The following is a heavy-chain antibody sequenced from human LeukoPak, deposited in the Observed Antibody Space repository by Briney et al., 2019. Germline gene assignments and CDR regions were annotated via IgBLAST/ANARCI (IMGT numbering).Heavy chain of an antibody. J-gene: IGHJ4*02. CDR1: GFTFSSYG. D-gene: IGHD1-14*01. V-gene: IGHV3-30*18. CDR2: ISYDGSNK. CDR3: AKGSAPPMPD. Sequence: PGGSLRLSCAASGFTFSSYGMHWVRQAPGKGLEWVAVISYDGSNKYSADSVKGRFTISRDNSKNTLYLQMNSLRAEDTAVYYCAKGSAPPMPDWGQGTLVTVSS.